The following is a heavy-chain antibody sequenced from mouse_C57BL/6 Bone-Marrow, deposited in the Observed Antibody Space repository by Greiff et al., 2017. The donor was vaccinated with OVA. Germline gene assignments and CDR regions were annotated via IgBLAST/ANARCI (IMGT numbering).Heavy chain of an antibody. Sequence: VHVKQSGPVLVKPGASVKMSCKASGYTFTDYYMNWVKQSHGKSLEWIGVINPYNGGTSYNQKFKGKATLTVDKSSSTAYMELNSLTSEDSAVYYCAPYYTYWGQGTTLTVSS. V-gene: IGHV1-19*01. J-gene: IGHJ2*01. CDR1: GYTFTDYY. D-gene: IGHD2-12*01. CDR2: INPYNGGT. CDR3: APYYTY.